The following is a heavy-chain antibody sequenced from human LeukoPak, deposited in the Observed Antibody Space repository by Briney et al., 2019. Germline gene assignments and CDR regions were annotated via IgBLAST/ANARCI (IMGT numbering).Heavy chain of an antibody. V-gene: IGHV1-2*02. Sequence: ASVKVSCKASGYTFTGYYMHWVRQAPGQGLEWMGWINPNSGGTNYAQKFQGRVTMTRDTSISTAYMELSRLRSDDTAVYYCAVAVAAHTAFDIWGQGTMVTVSS. D-gene: IGHD6-19*01. CDR3: AVAVAAHTAFDI. CDR2: INPNSGGT. CDR1: GYTFTGYY. J-gene: IGHJ3*02.